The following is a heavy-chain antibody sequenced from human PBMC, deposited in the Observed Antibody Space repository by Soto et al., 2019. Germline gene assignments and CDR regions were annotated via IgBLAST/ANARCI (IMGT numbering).Heavy chain of an antibody. CDR3: ARGGEGHIAARPINYYYYMDV. Sequence: SETLSLTCAVYGGSFSGYYWSWIRQPPGKGLEWIGEINHSGSTNYNPSLKSRVTISVDTSKNQFTLKLSSVTAADTAVYYCARGGEGHIAARPINYYYYMDVWGKGTTVTVSS. V-gene: IGHV4-34*01. CDR2: INHSGST. J-gene: IGHJ6*03. CDR1: GGSFSGYY. D-gene: IGHD6-6*01.